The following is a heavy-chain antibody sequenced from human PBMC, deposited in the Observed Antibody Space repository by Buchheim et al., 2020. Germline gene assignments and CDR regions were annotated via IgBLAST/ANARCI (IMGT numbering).Heavy chain of an antibody. D-gene: IGHD2-15*01. V-gene: IGHV1-46*03. J-gene: IGHJ5*02. Sequence: QVQLVQSGAEVKKPGASVKVSCKASGYTFTSYYMHWVRQAPGQGLEWMGIINPSGDSTSYAQKFQGRVTMTRETSTNPVNMELSSLRSEDTAVYYCARGFTYCSGGSCYGWFDPWGQGTL. CDR3: ARGFTYCSGGSCYGWFDP. CDR2: INPSGDST. CDR1: GYTFTSYY.